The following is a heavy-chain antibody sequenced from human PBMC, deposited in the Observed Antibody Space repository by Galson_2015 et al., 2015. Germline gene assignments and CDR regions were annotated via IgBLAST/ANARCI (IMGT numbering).Heavy chain of an antibody. CDR3: AKDQGLIVGATLDAFDI. D-gene: IGHD1-26*01. CDR1: GFTFSSYA. J-gene: IGHJ3*02. CDR2: ISGSGGST. V-gene: IGHV3-23*01. Sequence: SLRLSCAASGFTFSSYAMSWVRQAPGKGLEWVSAISGSGGSTYYADSVKGRFTISRDNSKNTLYLQMNSLRAEDTAVYYCAKDQGLIVGATLDAFDIWGQGTMVPVSS.